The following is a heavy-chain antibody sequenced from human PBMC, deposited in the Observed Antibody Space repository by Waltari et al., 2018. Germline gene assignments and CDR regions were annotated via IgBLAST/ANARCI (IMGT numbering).Heavy chain of an antibody. CDR2: IYYSGTT. J-gene: IGHJ4*02. D-gene: IGHD3-9*01. CDR3: ATPGLFSADVGY. V-gene: IGHV4-39*07. CDR1: GGSISSSSYY. Sequence: QLQLQESGPGLVKPSETLSLTCTVSGGSISSSSYYWGWIRQPPGKGLEWIGSIYYSGTTYYNASLKSRVTISVDTSKNQFSLKLSSVTAADTAVYYCATPGLFSADVGYWGQGTLVTVSS.